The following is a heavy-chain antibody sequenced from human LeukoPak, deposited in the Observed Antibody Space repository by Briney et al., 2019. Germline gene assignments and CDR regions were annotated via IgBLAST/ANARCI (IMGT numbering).Heavy chain of an antibody. CDR3: ARARLGYSYGYGVY. CDR1: GGTFSSYA. Sequence: ASVKVSCKASGGTFSSYAVSWVRPAPGQGLEWMGGIIPIFGTANYAQKFQGRVTITADESTSTAYMELSSLRSEDTAVYYCARARLGYSYGYGVYWGQGTLVTVSS. J-gene: IGHJ4*02. CDR2: IIPIFGTA. V-gene: IGHV1-69*13. D-gene: IGHD5-18*01.